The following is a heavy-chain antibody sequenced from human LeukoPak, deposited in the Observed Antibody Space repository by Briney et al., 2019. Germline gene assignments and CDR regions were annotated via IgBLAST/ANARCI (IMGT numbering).Heavy chain of an antibody. CDR2: FYFSGSS. V-gene: IGHV4-4*07. D-gene: IGHD2-8*01. CDR3: ARELNAIPDAFDM. Sequence: SETLSLTCTVSGGSISSYYWSWIRQPPGKGLEWLGRFYFSGSSDYNPSLKSRVSMSIDTSQNHFYLKLTSVTAADTAVYFCARELNAIPDAFDMWGQGTMVAVSS. CDR1: GGSISSYY. J-gene: IGHJ3*02.